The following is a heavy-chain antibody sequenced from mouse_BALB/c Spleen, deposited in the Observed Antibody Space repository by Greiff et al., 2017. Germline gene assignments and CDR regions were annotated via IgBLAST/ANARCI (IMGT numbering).Heavy chain of an antibody. CDR1: GYSITSDYA. J-gene: IGHJ3*01. V-gene: IGHV3-2*02. CDR2: ISYSGST. Sequence: EVKLEESGPGLVKPSQSLSLTCTVTGYSITSDYAWNWIRQFPGNKLEWMGYISYSGSTSYNPSLKSRISITRDTSKNQFFLQLNSVTTEDTATYYCARERTMITTDPFAYWGQGTLVTVSA. D-gene: IGHD2-4*01. CDR3: ARERTMITTDPFAY.